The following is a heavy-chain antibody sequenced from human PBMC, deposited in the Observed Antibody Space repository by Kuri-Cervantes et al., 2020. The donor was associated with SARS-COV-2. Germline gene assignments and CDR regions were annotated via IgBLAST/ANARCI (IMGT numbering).Heavy chain of an antibody. CDR1: GGSISSSSYY. V-gene: IGHV4-39*01. J-gene: IGHJ3*02. CDR2: IYSSGST. Sequence: SETLSLTCTVSGGSISSSSYYWGWIRQPPGKGLEWIGSIYSSGSTYYNPSLKSRVTISVDTSKNQFSLKLSSVTAADTAVYYCARHGVTMVRGVIYAFDIWGQGTMVTVSS. CDR3: ARHGVTMVRGVIYAFDI. D-gene: IGHD3-10*01.